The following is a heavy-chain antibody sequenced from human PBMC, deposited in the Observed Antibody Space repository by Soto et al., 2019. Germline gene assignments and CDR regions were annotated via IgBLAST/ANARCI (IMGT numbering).Heavy chain of an antibody. CDR1: GFTFSSYA. Sequence: PGVSLRLSCAASGFTFSSYAMSWVRQAPGKGLEWVSAISGSGGSTYYADSVKGRFTISRDNSKNTLYLQMNSLRAEDTAVYYCAKDARSSGWWNRHFDYWGQGTLVTVSS. V-gene: IGHV3-23*01. CDR2: ISGSGGST. CDR3: AKDARSSGWWNRHFDY. J-gene: IGHJ4*02. D-gene: IGHD6-19*01.